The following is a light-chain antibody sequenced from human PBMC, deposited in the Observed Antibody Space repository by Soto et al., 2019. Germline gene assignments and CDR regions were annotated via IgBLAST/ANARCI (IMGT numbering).Light chain of an antibody. CDR2: EVS. Sequence: QSALTQPTSASGSPGQSVTISCTGTSSDVGGYNYVSWYQQHPGKAPKLMIYEVSKRPSGVPDRFSGSKSGNTASLTVSGLQAEDEADYYCSSYAGSNILYVFGTGTKVTVL. J-gene: IGLJ1*01. CDR3: SSYAGSNILYV. V-gene: IGLV2-8*01. CDR1: SSDVGGYNY.